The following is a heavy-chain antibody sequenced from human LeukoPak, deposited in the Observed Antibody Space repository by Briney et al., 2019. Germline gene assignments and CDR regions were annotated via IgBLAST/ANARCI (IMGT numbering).Heavy chain of an antibody. CDR3: ARHSICFDP. V-gene: IGHV4-59*08. CDR2: IYYSGST. CDR1: GGSISSYY. Sequence: PSETLSLTCTVSGGSISSYYWIWIRQPPGKGLEWIGYIYYSGSTNYNPSLKSRVTISVDTSKNQLSLKLTSVTAADTAVYYCARHSICFDPWGQGTLVTVSS. J-gene: IGHJ5*02.